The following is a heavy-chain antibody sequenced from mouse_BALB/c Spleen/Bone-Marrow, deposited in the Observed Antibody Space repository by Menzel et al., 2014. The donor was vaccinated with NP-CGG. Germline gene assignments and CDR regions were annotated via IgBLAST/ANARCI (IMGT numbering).Heavy chain of an antibody. CDR2: IYPGSGST. J-gene: IGHJ2*01. CDR3: TRGGRPPFDY. CDR1: GYTFTSYW. V-gene: IGHV1S22*01. D-gene: IGHD2-12*01. Sequence: LQQSGSELVRPGASVKLSCKASGYTFTSYWMHWVKRRPGQGLEWIGNIYPGSGSTNYDEKFKSKATLTVDTSSSTAYMQLSGLTSEDSAVYYCTRGGRPPFDYWGQGTTLTVSS.